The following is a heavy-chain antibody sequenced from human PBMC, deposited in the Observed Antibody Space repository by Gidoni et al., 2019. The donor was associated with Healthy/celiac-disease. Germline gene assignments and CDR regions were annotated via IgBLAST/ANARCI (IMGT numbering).Heavy chain of an antibody. V-gene: IGHV3-21*01. CDR3: ARDPDNSGSLFFDY. J-gene: IGHJ4*02. D-gene: IGHD1-26*01. Sequence: EVQLVESGGGLVKPGGSLRLSCAASGFPFSSYSMNWVRQAPGKGLGWVSSISSSSSYIYYADSVKGRFTISRDNAKNSLYLQMNSLRAEDTAVYYCARDPDNSGSLFFDYWGQGTLVTVSS. CDR1: GFPFSSYS. CDR2: ISSSSSYI.